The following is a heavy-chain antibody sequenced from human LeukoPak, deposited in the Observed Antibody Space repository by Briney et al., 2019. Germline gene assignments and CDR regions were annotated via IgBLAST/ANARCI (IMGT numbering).Heavy chain of an antibody. V-gene: IGHV3-30*18. CDR2: ISYDGSNK. Sequence: GSLRLSCAASGFTFSSYGMHWVRQAPGKGLEWVAVISYDGSNKYYADSVKGRFTISRDNSKNTLYLQMNSLRAEDTAVYYCAKDRYSSGWYGDFDYWGQGTLVTVSS. CDR1: GFTFSSYG. D-gene: IGHD6-19*01. J-gene: IGHJ4*02. CDR3: AKDRYSSGWYGDFDY.